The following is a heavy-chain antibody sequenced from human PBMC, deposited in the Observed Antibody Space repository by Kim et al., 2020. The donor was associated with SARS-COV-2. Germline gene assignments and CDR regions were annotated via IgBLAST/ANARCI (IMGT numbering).Heavy chain of an antibody. V-gene: IGHV3-23*01. CDR1: GFTFSSYA. J-gene: IGHJ6*02. CDR2: ISGSGGST. CDR3: AKDRVRGWTTQLSSYYYYGMDV. D-gene: IGHD2-15*01. Sequence: GGSLRLSCAASGFTFSSYAMSWVRQAPGKGLEWVSAISGSGGSTYYADSVKGRFTISRDNSKNTLYLQMNSLRAEDTAVYYCAKDRVRGWTTQLSSYYYYGMDVWGQGTTVTVSS.